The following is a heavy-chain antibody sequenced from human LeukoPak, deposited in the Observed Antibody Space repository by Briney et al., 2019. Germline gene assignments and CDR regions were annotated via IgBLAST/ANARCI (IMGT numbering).Heavy chain of an antibody. D-gene: IGHD6-13*01. CDR2: SIPIFGTA. CDR3: ARRGRAAAVLGYYYGMDV. Sequence: SVKVSCMASGGTFSSYAISWVRQAPGQGLEWMGGSIPIFGTANYAQKFHGRVTITADASTRRASMELSSLRSEDTAVYYCARRGRAAAVLGYYYGMDVWGKGTTVTVSS. CDR1: GGTFSSYA. V-gene: IGHV1-69*13. J-gene: IGHJ6*04.